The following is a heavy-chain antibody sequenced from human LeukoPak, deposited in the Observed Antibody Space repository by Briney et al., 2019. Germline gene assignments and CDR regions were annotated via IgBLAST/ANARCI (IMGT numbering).Heavy chain of an antibody. CDR2: INHSGSA. Sequence: SETLSLTCAVYGGPFSGYYWSWIRQPPGKGLEWIGEINHSGSANYNPSLKSRVTISVDMSKNQFSLKLSSVTAADTAVYYGAGERGDYYYSSVYYPPFNYGGQETLVTVSS. J-gene: IGHJ4*02. V-gene: IGHV4-34*01. D-gene: IGHD3-22*01. CDR3: AGERGDYYYSSVYYPPFNY. CDR1: GGPFSGYY.